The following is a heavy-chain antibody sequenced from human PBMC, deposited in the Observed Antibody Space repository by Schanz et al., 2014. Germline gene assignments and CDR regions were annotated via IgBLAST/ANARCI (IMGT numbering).Heavy chain of an antibody. Sequence: QVQLVQSGAEVKKPGSSMKVSCKASGGTFNSYTINWVRQAPGQGLEWMGRIIPILGIAKYEQKFQDKVTITADTSTTTAYMELSSLRSEDTAMYYCARDYYDNSDYYNSFDYWGQGTLVTVSS. CDR1: GGTFNSYT. CDR2: IIPILGIA. J-gene: IGHJ4*02. V-gene: IGHV1-69*08. D-gene: IGHD3-22*01. CDR3: ARDYYDNSDYYNSFDY.